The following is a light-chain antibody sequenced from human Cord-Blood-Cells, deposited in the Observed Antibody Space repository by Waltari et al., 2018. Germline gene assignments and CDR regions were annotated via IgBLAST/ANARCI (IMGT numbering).Light chain of an antibody. Sequence: AIRMPQSPSSFSESTGDRVSITGRARQGISSYLAWYQQKPGKAPKLLIYAASSLRSGVPSRCSGSGSGTDFTLTTSCLQSEDFASYYCQQYYSDQCSFGQGTKLEIK. CDR3: QQYYSDQCS. V-gene: IGKV1-8*01. CDR1: QGISSY. CDR2: AAS. J-gene: IGKJ2*04.